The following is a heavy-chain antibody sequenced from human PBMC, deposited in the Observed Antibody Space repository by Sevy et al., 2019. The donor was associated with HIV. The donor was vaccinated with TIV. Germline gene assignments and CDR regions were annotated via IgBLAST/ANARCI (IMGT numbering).Heavy chain of an antibody. CDR3: ARRITMVRGVAYDFDY. J-gene: IGHJ4*02. CDR1: GYSFTSYW. D-gene: IGHD3-10*01. V-gene: IGHV5-51*01. CDR2: IYPGDSDT. Sequence: GESLKISCKGSGYSFTSYWIGWVRQMPGKGLEWMGIIYPGDSDTRYSPSFQGQVTISADKSISTAYLQWSSLKASDTAMYYCARRITMVRGVAYDFDYWGQGTLVTVSS.